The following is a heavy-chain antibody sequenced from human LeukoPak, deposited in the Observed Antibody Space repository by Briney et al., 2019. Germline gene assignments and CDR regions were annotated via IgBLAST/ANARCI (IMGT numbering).Heavy chain of an antibody. V-gene: IGHV4-61*08. D-gene: IGHD1-1*01. CDR3: VRLQPNTGEWAFDI. CDR2: ISNSGST. CDR1: GGSISSGDYY. J-gene: IGHJ3*02. Sequence: SETLSLTCTVSGGSISSGDYYWSWIRQPPGKGLEWIGYISNSGSTKYNPSLQSRVTISVDRSKNQLSLKLSSVTAADTAVYHCVRLQPNTGEWAFDIWGQGTMVSVSS.